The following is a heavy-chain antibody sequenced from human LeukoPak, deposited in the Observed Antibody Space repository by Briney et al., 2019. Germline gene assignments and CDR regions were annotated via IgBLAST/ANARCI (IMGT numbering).Heavy chain of an antibody. Sequence: GGSLRLSCAASGFAFSTYSMNWVRQAPGKGLEWVSSITSTSGYIYYAESVKGRFSISRDNAKNSLYLQMNSLRAEDTAVYYCARVGGGSHYFDYWGQGILATVSS. CDR1: GFAFSTYS. CDR3: ARVGGGSHYFDY. J-gene: IGHJ4*02. CDR2: ITSTSGYI. V-gene: IGHV3-21*01. D-gene: IGHD1-26*01.